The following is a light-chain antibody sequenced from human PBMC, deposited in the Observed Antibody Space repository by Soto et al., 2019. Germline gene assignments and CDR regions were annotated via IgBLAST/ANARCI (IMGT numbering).Light chain of an antibody. V-gene: IGKV3-20*01. CDR1: QSVISSY. Sequence: EIVLTQSPGTLSLSPGERATLSCRASQSVISSYLAWYQQKPGQAPMLVICGASSRATGIPERFSGSGSGTDFTLTISRLEPEDLPVYYCQHYGRSPTITFGQGTRLEIK. J-gene: IGKJ5*01. CDR2: GAS. CDR3: QHYGRSPTIT.